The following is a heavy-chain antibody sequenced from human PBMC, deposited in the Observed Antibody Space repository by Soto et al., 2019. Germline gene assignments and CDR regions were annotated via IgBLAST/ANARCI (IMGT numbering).Heavy chain of an antibody. CDR1: GGSFSGYY. J-gene: IGHJ4*02. V-gene: IGHV4-34*01. Sequence: PSETLSLTCAVYGGSFSGYYWSWIRQPPGKGLEWIGEINHSGSTNYNPSLKSRVTISVDTSKNQFSLKLSSVTAADTAVYYCARGRVVPAAIDYWGQETLVTVSS. CDR3: ARGRVVPAAIDY. D-gene: IGHD2-2*01. CDR2: INHSGST.